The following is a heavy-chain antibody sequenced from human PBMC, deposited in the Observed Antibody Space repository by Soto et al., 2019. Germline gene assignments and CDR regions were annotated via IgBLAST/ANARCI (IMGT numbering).Heavy chain of an antibody. J-gene: IGHJ6*02. D-gene: IGHD3-3*01. CDR1: GGTFSSYA. CDR2: IIPIFGTA. Sequence: ASVKVSCKASGGTFSSYAISWVRQAPGQGLEWMGGIIPIFGTANYAQKFQGRVTITADESTSTAYMELSSLRSEDTAVYYCARRVAFWSGHYYYYYGMDVWGQGTTVTVSS. V-gene: IGHV1-69*13. CDR3: ARRVAFWSGHYYYYYGMDV.